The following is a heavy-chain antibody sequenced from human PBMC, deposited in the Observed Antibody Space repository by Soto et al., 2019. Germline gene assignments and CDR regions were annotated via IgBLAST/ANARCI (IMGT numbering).Heavy chain of an antibody. J-gene: IGHJ4*02. D-gene: IGHD3-10*01. Sequence: SETLSLTCTVSGGSVSSGNYYCSWIRQPPGKGLEWIGYMYYGGSTNYNPSLKSRATISVDTSKNQFSLKLSSVTAADTAVYYCGRGTYRPGIIMVRGFFNDSGGQGPLVTVPS. CDR2: MYYGGST. CDR3: GRGTYRPGIIMVRGFFNDS. CDR1: GGSVSSGNYY. V-gene: IGHV4-61*01.